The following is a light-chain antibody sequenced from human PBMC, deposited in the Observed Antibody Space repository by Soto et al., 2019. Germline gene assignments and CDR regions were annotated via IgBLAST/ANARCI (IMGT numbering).Light chain of an antibody. CDR3: QQYHIWPRT. J-gene: IGKJ1*01. CDR1: QNVSSN. Sequence: EIVLTQSPATLSLSPGERATLSCRARQNVSSNLAWYQQKPGQAPRLLIYAASTGATGVPARFSGSGSGTEFTLTSSSLQSEDSAVYYCQQYHIWPRTFGQGTKVDIK. CDR2: AAS. V-gene: IGKV3-15*01.